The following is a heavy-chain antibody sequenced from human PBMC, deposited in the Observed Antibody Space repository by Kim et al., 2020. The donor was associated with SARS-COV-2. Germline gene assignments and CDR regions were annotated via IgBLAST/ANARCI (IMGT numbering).Heavy chain of an antibody. D-gene: IGHD5-18*01. V-gene: IGHV3-43*01. Sequence: ADSVKGRFTISRDNSKNSLYLQMNSLRTEDTALYYCAKEDTNYYYSGMDVWGQGTTVTVSS. CDR3: AKEDTNYYYSGMDV. J-gene: IGHJ6*02.